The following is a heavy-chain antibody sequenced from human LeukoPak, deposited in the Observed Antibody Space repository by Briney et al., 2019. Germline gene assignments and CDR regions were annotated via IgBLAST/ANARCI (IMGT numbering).Heavy chain of an antibody. D-gene: IGHD3-16*01. Sequence: GGSLRLSCTASGFTFSSYVMTWVRQAPGKGLEWVSNLSGSGDNTYYADSMKGRFTISRDNSKNTLYLQMNSLRAEDTALYYCARGQRGGIFDYWGQGTLVTVSS. CDR2: LSGSGDNT. CDR3: ARGQRGGIFDY. CDR1: GFTFSSYV. J-gene: IGHJ4*02. V-gene: IGHV3-23*01.